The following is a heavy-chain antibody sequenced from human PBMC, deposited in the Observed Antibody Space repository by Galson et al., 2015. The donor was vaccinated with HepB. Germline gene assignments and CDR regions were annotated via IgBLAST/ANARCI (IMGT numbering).Heavy chain of an antibody. Sequence: QSGAEVKKPGESLKISCKGSGYIFSNYWIGWVRQMPGKGLEWMGIIYPDDSDTRYSPSFQGQVTISADKSISTTYLQWSTLQASDTAMYYCARRKDGGTIDYWGREPWSPSLQ. CDR1: GYIFSNYW. V-gene: IGHV5-51*01. J-gene: IGHJ4*02. CDR3: ARRKDGGTIDY. CDR2: IYPDDSDT. D-gene: IGHD1-1*01.